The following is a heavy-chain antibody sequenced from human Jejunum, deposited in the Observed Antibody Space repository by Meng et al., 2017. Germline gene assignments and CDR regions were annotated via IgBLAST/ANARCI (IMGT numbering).Heavy chain of an antibody. D-gene: IGHD6-13*01. Sequence: GESLKISCAASAFIFNSYGVHWVRQAPGKGLVWVSRIKSDGTITYADSVKGRFTMSRDNAKNTVFLQMNSLRADDTAMYYCAKSGYSTSRFDPWGQGTLVTVSS. CDR3: AKSGYSTSRFDP. CDR1: AFIFNSYG. V-gene: IGHV3-74*03. J-gene: IGHJ5*02. CDR2: IKSDGTIT.